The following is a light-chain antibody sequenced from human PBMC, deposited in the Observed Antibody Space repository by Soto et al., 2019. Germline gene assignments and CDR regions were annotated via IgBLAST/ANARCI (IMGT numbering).Light chain of an antibody. CDR1: NIDVGNYDL. CDR2: EVG. Sequence: QSALTQPASVSGPPGQSITISCSGTNIDVGNYDLVSWYQQHPGKAPKLMLYEVGSRPSGVSYRFSGSKSGNTASLTISELQAEDEADYYCCSYAWSGEVFGTGTKVTVL. V-gene: IGLV2-23*02. CDR3: CSYAWSGEV. J-gene: IGLJ1*01.